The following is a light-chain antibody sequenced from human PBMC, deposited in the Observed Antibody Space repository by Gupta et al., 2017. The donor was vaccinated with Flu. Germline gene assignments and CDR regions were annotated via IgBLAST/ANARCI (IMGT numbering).Light chain of an antibody. J-gene: IGKJ5*01. CDR2: ETS. Sequence: EIVLTQSPATLSLSPGERATLSCRASQGVSGYLGWYQQKPGQAPRLLIYETSNRATGIPARFSGSGSGTDFTLTISSLEPEDFAVYYCQQRSNWPPTFGQGTRLEIK. V-gene: IGKV3-11*01. CDR3: QQRSNWPPT. CDR1: QGVSGY.